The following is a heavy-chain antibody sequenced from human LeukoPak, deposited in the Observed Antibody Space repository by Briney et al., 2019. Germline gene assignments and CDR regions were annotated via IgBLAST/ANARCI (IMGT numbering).Heavy chain of an antibody. D-gene: IGHD3/OR15-3a*01. Sequence: GRSLRLSCTASGFTFGDYAMSWVRQAPGKGLEWVGFIRSKAYGGTTEHAASVKDRFTISRDDSKSIAYLQMNSLKTEDTAVYYCTRDNLVEDWSHAFPRYYYYGMDVWGKGTTVTVSS. CDR2: IRSKAYGGTT. CDR1: GFTFGDYA. CDR3: TRDNLVEDWSHAFPRYYYYGMDV. J-gene: IGHJ6*04. V-gene: IGHV3-49*04.